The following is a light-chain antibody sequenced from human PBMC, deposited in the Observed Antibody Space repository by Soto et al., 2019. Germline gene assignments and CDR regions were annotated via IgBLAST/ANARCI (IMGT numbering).Light chain of an antibody. V-gene: IGKV1-27*01. CDR3: QKYNSAPNT. J-gene: IGKJ2*01. Sequence: DVQMTQSPSSLSASVGDRVTITCRASRDISGSLAWYQQKPGKVPKLLIYAASTLHAGVQSRFSGSGSGTFFTLTINSLQPEGVATYYCQKYNSAPNTFGRGTRLEIK. CDR1: RDISGS. CDR2: AAS.